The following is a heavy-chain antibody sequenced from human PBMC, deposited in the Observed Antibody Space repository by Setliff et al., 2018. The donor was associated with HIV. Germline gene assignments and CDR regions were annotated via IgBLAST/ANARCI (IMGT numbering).Heavy chain of an antibody. CDR3: AIVTELDYYGGSGPNHLLFGS. CDR1: SDSISIYY. Sequence: SETLSLTCTVSSDSISIYYWTWIRQPPGRGLEWIGNIYYAGSTNYNPSLKSRVTISVDTAKNQFPLKLSTVTAADTAVYYCAIVTELDYYGGSGPNHLLFGSWGQGTLVTVSS. V-gene: IGHV4-59*08. CDR2: IYYAGST. D-gene: IGHD3-10*01. J-gene: IGHJ4*02.